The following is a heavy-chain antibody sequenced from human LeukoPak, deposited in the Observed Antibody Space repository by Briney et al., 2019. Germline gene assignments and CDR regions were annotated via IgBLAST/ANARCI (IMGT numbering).Heavy chain of an antibody. CDR1: GGTFSSYV. V-gene: IGHV1-69*06. CDR3: ATVHSGSFDY. Sequence: ASVKVSCKDSGGTFSSYVISWVRQAPGQGLEWMGGIIPIYGTANYAQKFQGRVTMTEDTSTDTAYMELSSLRSEDTAVYYCATVHSGSFDYWGQGTLVTVSS. J-gene: IGHJ4*02. CDR2: IIPIYGTA. D-gene: IGHD1-26*01.